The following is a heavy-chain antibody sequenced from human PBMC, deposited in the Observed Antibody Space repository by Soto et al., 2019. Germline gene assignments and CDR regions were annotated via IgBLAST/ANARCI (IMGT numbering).Heavy chain of an antibody. CDR1: GFTFSSYA. D-gene: IGHD3-22*01. CDR3: AKEPPGEYYDSSGYYYERYYYYYGMDV. Sequence: GGSLRLSCAASGFTFSSYAMSWVRQAPGKGLEWVSAISGSGGSTYYADYVKGRFTISRDNSKNTLYLQMNSLRAEDTAVYYCAKEPPGEYYDSSGYYYERYYYYYGMDVWGQGTTVTVSS. J-gene: IGHJ6*02. V-gene: IGHV3-23*01. CDR2: ISGSGGST.